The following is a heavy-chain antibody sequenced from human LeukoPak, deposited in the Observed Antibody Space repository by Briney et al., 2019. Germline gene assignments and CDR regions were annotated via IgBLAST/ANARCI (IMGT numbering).Heavy chain of an antibody. V-gene: IGHV1-69*04. CDR1: GGTFSSYA. Sequence: SVKVSCKASGGTFSSYAISWVRQAPGQGLEWMGRIIPILGIANYAQKFQGRVTITVDKSTSTAYMELSSLRSEDTAVYYCARDRSSSKAVNYYYGMDVWGQGTTVTVSS. CDR2: IIPILGIA. J-gene: IGHJ6*02. D-gene: IGHD6-13*01. CDR3: ARDRSSSKAVNYYYGMDV.